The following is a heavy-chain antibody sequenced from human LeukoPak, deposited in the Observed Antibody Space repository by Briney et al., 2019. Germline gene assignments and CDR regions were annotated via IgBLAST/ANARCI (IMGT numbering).Heavy chain of an antibody. J-gene: IGHJ4*02. Sequence: SETLSLTCAVYGGSFSGYYWSWIRQPPGKGLEWIGSISYSGNTYYSPSLKSRVTISVDTSKNQFSLKLSSVTAADTAVYYCARDQRYFDWLLIYFDYWGQGTLVTVSS. CDR1: GGSFSGYY. D-gene: IGHD3-9*01. CDR2: ISYSGNT. V-gene: IGHV4-34*01. CDR3: ARDQRYFDWLLIYFDY.